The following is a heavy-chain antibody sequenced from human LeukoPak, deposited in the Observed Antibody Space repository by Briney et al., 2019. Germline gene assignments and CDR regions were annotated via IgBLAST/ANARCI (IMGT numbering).Heavy chain of an antibody. D-gene: IGHD5-24*01. J-gene: IGHJ3*02. CDR2: IYYSGST. CDR3: ARDRQRRDGDAFDI. V-gene: IGHV4-30-4*08. CDR1: GGSISNYY. Sequence: SETLSLTCAVSGGSISNYYCSWIRQPPGKGLEWIGYIYYSGSTYYIPSLKSRVTISVDTSKNQFSLKLSSVTAADTAVYYCARDRQRRDGDAFDIWGQGTMVTVSS.